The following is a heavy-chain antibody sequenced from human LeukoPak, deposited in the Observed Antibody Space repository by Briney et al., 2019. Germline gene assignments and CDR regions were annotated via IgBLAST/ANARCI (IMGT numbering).Heavy chain of an antibody. Sequence: PGGSLRLSCAASGFTFSTCSMTWVRQAPGKGLEWVSYISSSSYTIYYADSVKGRFTASRDNAKNSLYLQMNSLRAEDTAVYYCALYYGSGSYGGHWGQGTLVTVSS. V-gene: IGHV3-48*01. CDR1: GFTFSTCS. D-gene: IGHD3-10*01. CDR3: ALYYGSGSYGGH. CDR2: ISSSSYTI. J-gene: IGHJ4*02.